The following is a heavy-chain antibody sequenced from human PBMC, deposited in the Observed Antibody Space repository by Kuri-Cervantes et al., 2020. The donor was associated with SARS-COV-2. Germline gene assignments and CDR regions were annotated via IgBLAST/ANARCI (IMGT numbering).Heavy chain of an antibody. V-gene: IGHV4-34*01. D-gene: IGHD1-14*01. CDR3: ARHRWFDP. J-gene: IGHJ5*02. CDR2: INHSGST. Sequence: SQTLSLTRAVYGGSFSGYYWSWIRQPPGKGLEWIGEINHSGSTNYNPSLKSRVTISVDTSKNQFSLKLSSVTAADTAVYYCARHRWFDPWGQGTLVTVSS. CDR1: GGSFSGYY.